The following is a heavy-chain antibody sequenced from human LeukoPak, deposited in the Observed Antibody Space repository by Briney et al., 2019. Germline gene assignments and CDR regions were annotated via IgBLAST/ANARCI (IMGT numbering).Heavy chain of an antibody. Sequence: ASETLSLTCAVYGGSFSGYYWSWIRQPPGKGLEWIGEINHSGSTNYNPSLKSRVTISVDTSKNQFSLKLSSVTAADTAVYYCAGVGITGTDGLDYWGQGTLVTVSS. D-gene: IGHD1-7*01. CDR3: AGVGITGTDGLDY. V-gene: IGHV4-34*01. CDR2: INHSGST. CDR1: GGSFSGYY. J-gene: IGHJ4*02.